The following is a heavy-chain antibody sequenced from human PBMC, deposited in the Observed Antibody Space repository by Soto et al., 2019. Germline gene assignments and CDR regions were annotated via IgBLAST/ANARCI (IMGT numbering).Heavy chain of an antibody. CDR2: IYYSGST. D-gene: IGHD2-2*01. CDR3: ARVAMTGGYFDY. Sequence: LSLTCTVSGGSISSYYWSWIRQPPGKGLEWIGYIYYSGSTNYNPSLKSRVTISVDTSKNQFSLKLSSVTAADTAVYYCARVAMTGGYFDYWGQGTLVTVSS. V-gene: IGHV4-59*01. J-gene: IGHJ4*02. CDR1: GGSISSYY.